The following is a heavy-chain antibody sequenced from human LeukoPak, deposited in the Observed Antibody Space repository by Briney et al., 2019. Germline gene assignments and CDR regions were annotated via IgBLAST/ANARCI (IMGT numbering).Heavy chain of an antibody. J-gene: IGHJ3*02. CDR2: ISGYNGNT. CDR1: GYTFSSYG. D-gene: IGHD5-24*01. CDR3: ARDQGDGYSWGTFDI. V-gene: IGHV1-18*01. Sequence: GASVKVSCKASGYTFSSYGISWVRQAPGQGLEWMGWISGYNGNTNYAQSLQGRVTMTTDTSTSTAYMELRSLRSDDTAMYYCARDQGDGYSWGTFDIWGQGTMVTVSS.